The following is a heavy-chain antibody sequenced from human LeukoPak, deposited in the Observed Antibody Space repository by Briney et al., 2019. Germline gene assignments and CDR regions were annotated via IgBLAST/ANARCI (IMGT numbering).Heavy chain of an antibody. CDR2: INPNSGGT. V-gene: IGHV1-2*02. D-gene: IGHD2-2*01. J-gene: IGHJ4*02. CDR1: GYTFTGYY. Sequence: ASVKVSRKASGYTFTGYYMHWVRQAPGQGLEWMGWINPNSGGTNYAQKFQGRVTMTRDTSISTAYMELSRLRSDDTAVYYCARVYCSSTSCYYFDYWGQGTLVTVSS. CDR3: ARVYCSSTSCYYFDY.